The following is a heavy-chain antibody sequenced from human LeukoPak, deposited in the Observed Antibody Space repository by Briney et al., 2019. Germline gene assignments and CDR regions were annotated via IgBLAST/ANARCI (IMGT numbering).Heavy chain of an antibody. CDR3: TRDGSSSSRFGY. CDR1: GVTVNNNY. CDR2: IYSSGDT. J-gene: IGHJ4*02. V-gene: IGHV3-66*01. Sequence: PGESLRLSCAASGVTVNNNYMSWVRQAPGKVPEWVSSIYSSGDTHYADSVKGRFAISRDNSKNTLYLQMNSLTVEDTAVYYCTRDGSSSSRFGYWGQGTLVTVSA. D-gene: IGHD2-2*03.